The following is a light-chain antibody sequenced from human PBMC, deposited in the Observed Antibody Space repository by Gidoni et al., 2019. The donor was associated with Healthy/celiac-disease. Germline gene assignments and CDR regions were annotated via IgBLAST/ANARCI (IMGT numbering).Light chain of an antibody. CDR3: QVWDSSSGPVV. CDR1: NIGSKS. CDR2: DDS. Sequence: SYVLTQPPSVSVAPGQTARITCGGNNIGSKSVHWYQQKPGQAPVLVVYDDSDRPSGIPSRFSGSNSGNTATLTISRVEAGDEADYYCQVWDSSSGPVVFGGGTKLTVL. V-gene: IGLV3-21*02. J-gene: IGLJ2*01.